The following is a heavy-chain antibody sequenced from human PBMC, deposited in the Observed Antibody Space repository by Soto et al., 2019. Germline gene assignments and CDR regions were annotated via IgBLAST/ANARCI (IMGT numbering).Heavy chain of an antibody. V-gene: IGHV1-3*01. CDR2: INAGNDDT. Sequence: ASVKVSCKTSGYAFTIYAIHWVRQAPGQRLEWMGWINAGNDDTKYSQKFQGRVTITRDTSASTVYMELSSLTSEDTAVYYCARGGGIVVVTAPYDHWGQGTLVTVSS. CDR3: ARGGGIVVVTAPYDH. CDR1: GYAFTIYA. J-gene: IGHJ4*02. D-gene: IGHD2-21*02.